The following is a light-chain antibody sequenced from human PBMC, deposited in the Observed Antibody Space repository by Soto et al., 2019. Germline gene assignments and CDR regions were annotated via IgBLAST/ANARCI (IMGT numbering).Light chain of an antibody. V-gene: IGLV2-14*01. CDR3: SSYSSSSTLV. J-gene: IGLJ2*01. Sequence: ALTQPASVSGSPGQSITISCTGTSSDVGGYNYVSWYQQHPGKAPKLMIYDVSSRPSGVSNRFSGSKSGNTASLTISGLQAEDEADYYCSSYSSSSTLVFGGGTKLTVL. CDR1: SSDVGGYNY. CDR2: DVS.